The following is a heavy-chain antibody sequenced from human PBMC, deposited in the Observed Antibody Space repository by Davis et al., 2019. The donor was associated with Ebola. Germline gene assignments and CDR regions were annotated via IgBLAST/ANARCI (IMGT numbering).Heavy chain of an antibody. CDR1: GFTFSSYG. Sequence: GESLKISCAASGFTFSSYGMHWVRQAPGKGLEWVAVIWYDGSNKYYADSVKGRFTISRDNSKNTLYLQMNSLSAEDTAVYYCAREDIVVVPAARTWGYYYYGMDVWGQGTTVTVSS. J-gene: IGHJ6*02. CDR2: IWYDGSNK. CDR3: AREDIVVVPAARTWGYYYYGMDV. D-gene: IGHD2-2*01. V-gene: IGHV3-33*01.